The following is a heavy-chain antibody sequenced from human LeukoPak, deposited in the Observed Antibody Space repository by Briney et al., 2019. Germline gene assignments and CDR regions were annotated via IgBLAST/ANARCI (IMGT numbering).Heavy chain of an antibody. Sequence: GRSLGLSCAASGFTFDDYAMHWVRHAPGKGLEWVSGISWNSGSIGYADSVKGRFTISRDNAKNSLYLQMNSLRAEDTALYYCAKDKEIVVVTGSLDYWGQGTLVTVSS. CDR3: AKDKEIVVVTGSLDY. CDR2: ISWNSGSI. J-gene: IGHJ4*02. D-gene: IGHD2-21*02. CDR1: GFTFDDYA. V-gene: IGHV3-9*01.